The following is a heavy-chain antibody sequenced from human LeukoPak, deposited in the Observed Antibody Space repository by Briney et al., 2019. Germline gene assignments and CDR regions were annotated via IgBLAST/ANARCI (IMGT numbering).Heavy chain of an antibody. J-gene: IGHJ3*02. V-gene: IGHV4-59*01. CDR3: ARRIEDYYDSSGYYFAGAFDI. CDR1: GGSISSYY. Sequence: SETLSLTCTVSGGSISSYYWSWIRQPPGKGLEWIGYIYYSGSTNYNPSLKSRVTISVDTSKNQFSLKLSSVTAADTAVYYCARRIEDYYDSSGYYFAGAFDIWGQGTMVTVSS. CDR2: IYYSGST. D-gene: IGHD3-22*01.